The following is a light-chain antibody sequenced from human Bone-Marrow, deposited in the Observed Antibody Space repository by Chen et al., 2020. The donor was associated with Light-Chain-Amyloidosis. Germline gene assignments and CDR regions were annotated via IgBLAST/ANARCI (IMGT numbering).Light chain of an antibody. CDR3: QSYDTTLSAWV. Sequence: QSVLTQPPSVSGAPGQRVTISCTGSGSNIGANYDVHWCQQLPGTAPKLLIFGNSNRPSGVPDRFSGSKYGASASLAITGLQAEDEAEYHCQSYDTTLSAWVFGGGTKLTVL. CDR2: GNS. V-gene: IGLV1-40*03. CDR1: GSNIGANYD. J-gene: IGLJ3*02.